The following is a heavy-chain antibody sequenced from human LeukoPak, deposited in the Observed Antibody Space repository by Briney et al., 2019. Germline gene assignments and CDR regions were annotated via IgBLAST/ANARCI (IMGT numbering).Heavy chain of an antibody. CDR2: INSDGSST. D-gene: IGHD5-12*01. Sequence: PGGSLRLSCAASGFTFSRYWMHWVRHAPGKGLVWVSRINSDGSSTIYADSVKGRFTISRDNAKNTLYLQMNSLRAEDTAVYYCARVGPYSGYGVDYWGQGTLVTVSS. CDR1: GFTFSRYW. J-gene: IGHJ4*02. V-gene: IGHV3-74*01. CDR3: ARVGPYSGYGVDY.